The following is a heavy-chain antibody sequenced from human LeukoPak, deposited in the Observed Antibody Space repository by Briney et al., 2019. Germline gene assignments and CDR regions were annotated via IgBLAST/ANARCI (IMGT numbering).Heavy chain of an antibody. CDR1: GFTVSSIY. J-gene: IGHJ4*02. Sequence: PGGSLRLSCAASGFTVSSIYMSWVRQAPGKGLEWVSVIYSGGSTYYADSVKGRFTISRDNSKNTLYLQMNSLRAEDTAVYYCASTGRRDGYNSGKLDYWGQGTLVTVSS. D-gene: IGHD5-24*01. V-gene: IGHV3-53*01. CDR2: IYSGGST. CDR3: ASTGRRDGYNSGKLDY.